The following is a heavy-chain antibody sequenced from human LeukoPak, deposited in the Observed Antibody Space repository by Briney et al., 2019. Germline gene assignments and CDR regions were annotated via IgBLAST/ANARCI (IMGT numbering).Heavy chain of an antibody. CDR3: ARTREGCSGICEFDY. J-gene: IGHJ4*02. Sequence: GGSLRLSCAASGFTFSNAWMSWVRQAPGKGLEWVSSISSSSSYIYYADSVKGRFTISRDNAKNSLYLQMNSLRAEDTAVYYCARTREGCSGICEFDYWGQGTLVTVSS. V-gene: IGHV3-21*01. CDR1: GFTFSNAW. D-gene: IGHD1-26*01. CDR2: ISSSSSYI.